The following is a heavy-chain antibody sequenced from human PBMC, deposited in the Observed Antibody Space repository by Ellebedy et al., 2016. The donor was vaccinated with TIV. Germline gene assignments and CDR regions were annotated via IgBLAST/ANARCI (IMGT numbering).Heavy chain of an antibody. D-gene: IGHD6-19*01. V-gene: IGHV1-69*04. CDR2: IIPILGIA. J-gene: IGHJ6*02. Sequence: AASVKVSCKASGATFNTYAITWARQAPGQGLEWMGRIIPILGIANYAQKFQGRVTMTEDTSTDTAYMELSSLRSEDTAVYYCATDIAGAVAAYYYHGMDVWGQGTTVTVSS. CDR1: GATFNTYA. CDR3: ATDIAGAVAAYYYHGMDV.